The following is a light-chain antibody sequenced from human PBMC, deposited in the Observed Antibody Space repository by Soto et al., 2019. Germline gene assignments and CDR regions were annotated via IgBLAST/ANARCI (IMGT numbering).Light chain of an antibody. Sequence: DIVMTQSPDSLAVSLGERATINCKSSQSVLYSSNNKNYLAWYQQKPGQPPRLLIYWASTRESGVPDRFSGSGSGTDFTLTISSLQAEDVAVYYCQQYFKNQPFTLGPGNKVDI. CDR3: QQYFKNQPFT. J-gene: IGKJ3*01. V-gene: IGKV4-1*01. CDR1: QSVLYSSNNKNY. CDR2: WAS.